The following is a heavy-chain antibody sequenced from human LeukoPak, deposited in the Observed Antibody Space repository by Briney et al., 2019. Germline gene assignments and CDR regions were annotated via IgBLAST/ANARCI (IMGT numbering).Heavy chain of an antibody. Sequence: ASVKVSCKASGYTFSSYGISWVRQAPGQGLEWMGWISAYNGNTNYAQKLQGRVTMTTGTSTSTAYMELRSLRSDDTAVYYCARHYDFWSGYQNWFDPWGQGTLVTVSS. V-gene: IGHV1-18*01. J-gene: IGHJ5*02. CDR2: ISAYNGNT. D-gene: IGHD3-3*01. CDR3: ARHYDFWSGYQNWFDP. CDR1: GYTFSSYG.